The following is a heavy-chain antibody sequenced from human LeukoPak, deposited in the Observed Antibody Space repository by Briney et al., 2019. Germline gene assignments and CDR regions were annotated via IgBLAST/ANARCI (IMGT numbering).Heavy chain of an antibody. CDR1: GYTFSSYG. CDR2: INAGNGNT. V-gene: IGHV1-3*01. Sequence: GASVKVSCKASGYTFSSYGISWVRQAPGQRLEWMGWINAGNGNTKYSQKFQGRVTITRDTSASTAYMELSSLRSEDTAVYYCARERDAFDIWGQGTMVTVSS. J-gene: IGHJ3*02. CDR3: ARERDAFDI. D-gene: IGHD5-24*01.